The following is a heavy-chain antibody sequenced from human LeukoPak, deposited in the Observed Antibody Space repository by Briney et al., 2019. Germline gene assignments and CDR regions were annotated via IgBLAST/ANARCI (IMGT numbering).Heavy chain of an antibody. V-gene: IGHV3-30*02. CDR3: AKDSSEGENWFDP. Sequence: GGSLGLSCAASGFTFSSYGMHWVRQAPGKGLGWVAFIRYDGSNKYYADSVKGRFTISRDNSKNTLYLQMNSLRAEDTAVYYRAKDSSEGENWFDPWGQGTLVTVSS. D-gene: IGHD6-13*01. J-gene: IGHJ5*02. CDR1: GFTFSSYG. CDR2: IRYDGSNK.